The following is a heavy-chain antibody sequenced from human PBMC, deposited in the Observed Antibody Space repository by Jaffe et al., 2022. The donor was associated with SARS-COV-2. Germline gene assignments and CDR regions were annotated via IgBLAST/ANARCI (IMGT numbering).Heavy chain of an antibody. CDR1: GFTFSSYG. Sequence: QVQLVESGGGVVQPGRSLRLSCAASGFTFSSYGMHWVRQAPGKGLEWVAVISYDGSNKYYADSVKGRFTISRDNSKNTLYLQMNSLRAEDTAVYYCAKVGIAARGGMDVWGQGTTVTVSS. CDR2: ISYDGSNK. V-gene: IGHV3-30*18. J-gene: IGHJ6*02. CDR3: AKVGIAARGGMDV. D-gene: IGHD6-6*01.